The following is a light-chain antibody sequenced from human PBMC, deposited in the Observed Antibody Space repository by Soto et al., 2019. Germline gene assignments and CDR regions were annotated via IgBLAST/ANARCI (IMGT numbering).Light chain of an antibody. V-gene: IGKV3-20*01. CDR1: QSVSSNN. CDR3: QQYSMAPLT. CDR2: GAS. J-gene: IGKJ1*01. Sequence: EIVLTQSPGTLSLSPGERATLSCRASQSVSSNNLAWYQQRPGQAPRVVIYGASTRATGIPDRFSASGSGTDFTLTISRLEPEDFALYYCQQYSMAPLTFGQGTKVDIK.